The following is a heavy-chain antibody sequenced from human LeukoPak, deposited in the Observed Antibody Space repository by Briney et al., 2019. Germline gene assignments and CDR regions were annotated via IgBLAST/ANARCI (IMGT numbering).Heavy chain of an antibody. J-gene: IGHJ4*02. V-gene: IGHV3-48*04. D-gene: IGHD1-26*01. Sequence: GGSLRLSCAASGFTFSSYSMNWVRQAPGKGLEMVSFISSSSSTIYYADSVKGRFTISRDNAKNSLYLQMNSLRAEDTAVYYCARDRGGSYSAIDYWGQGTLVTVSS. CDR3: ARDRGGSYSAIDY. CDR1: GFTFSSYS. CDR2: ISSSSSTI.